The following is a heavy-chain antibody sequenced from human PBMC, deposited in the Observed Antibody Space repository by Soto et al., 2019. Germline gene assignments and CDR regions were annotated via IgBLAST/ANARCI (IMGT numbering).Heavy chain of an antibody. CDR1: GYTFTGYY. CDR2: INPNSGGT. CDR3: ARDREDTAMVLFDY. J-gene: IGHJ4*02. D-gene: IGHD5-18*01. V-gene: IGHV1-2*02. Sequence: VASVKVSCKASGYTFTGYYMHWVRQAPGQGLEWMGWINPNSGGTNYAQKFQGRVTMTRDTSISTAYMELSRLRSDDTAVYYCARDREDTAMVLFDYWGQGTLVTVSS.